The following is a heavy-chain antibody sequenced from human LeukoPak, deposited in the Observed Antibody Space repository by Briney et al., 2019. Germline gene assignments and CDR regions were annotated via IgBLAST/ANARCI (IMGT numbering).Heavy chain of an antibody. CDR1: GFTFSSHS. CDR3: AAKEMATMESNFDY. Sequence: GGSLRLSCAASGFTFSSHSMNWVRQAPGKGLGWVSSISSSSISSSYIYYADSVKGRFTISRDNAKNSLYLQVNSLRAEDTAVYYCAAKEMATMESNFDYWGQGTLVTVSS. CDR2: ISSSSISSSYI. J-gene: IGHJ4*02. V-gene: IGHV3-21*01. D-gene: IGHD5-24*01.